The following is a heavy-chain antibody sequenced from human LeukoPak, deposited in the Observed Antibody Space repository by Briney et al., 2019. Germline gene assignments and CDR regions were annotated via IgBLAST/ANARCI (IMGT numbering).Heavy chain of an antibody. D-gene: IGHD3-16*02. CDR2: IYSGGST. CDR1: GFTVSSNY. J-gene: IGHJ4*02. Sequence: GGSLRLSCAASGFTVSSNYMSWVRQAPGKGLEWVSVIYSGGSTYYADSVKGRFTISRDNSKNTLYLQMNSLRAEDTAVYYCARSRMITFGGVIVKGYYFDYWGQGTLVTVSS. CDR3: ARSRMITFGGVIVKGYYFDY. V-gene: IGHV3-53*01.